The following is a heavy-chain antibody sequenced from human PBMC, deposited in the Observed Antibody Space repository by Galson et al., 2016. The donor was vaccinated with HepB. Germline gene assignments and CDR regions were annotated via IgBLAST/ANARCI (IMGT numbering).Heavy chain of an antibody. CDR2: INPDGIGIRT. V-gene: IGHV3-74*01. CDR1: GFSFSNYV. J-gene: IGHJ4*02. D-gene: IGHD1-1*01. CDR3: ARDLNWKLFDY. Sequence: SLRLSCAASGFSFSNYVMHWVRQAPGKGLVWVSRINPDGIGIRTLYADFVKGRFTISRDHAKNTLYLEMSSLRAEDTGVYYCARDLNWKLFDYWGQGSLVAVSS.